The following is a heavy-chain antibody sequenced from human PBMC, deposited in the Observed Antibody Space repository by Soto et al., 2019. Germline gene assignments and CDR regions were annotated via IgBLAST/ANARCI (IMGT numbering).Heavy chain of an antibody. J-gene: IGHJ4*02. V-gene: IGHV3-11*01. CDR2: ISEGGTTI. CDR3: VREGSAWSRGY. D-gene: IGHD6-19*01. CDR1: GFTFSNYA. Sequence: GGSLRLSCAASGFTFSNYAMSWIRQAPGKGLEWVSHISEGGTTIYYSESEKGRFTVSRDDAKNSLYLQMNSLRFSDTAVYYCVREGSAWSRGYWGQGTLVTVSS.